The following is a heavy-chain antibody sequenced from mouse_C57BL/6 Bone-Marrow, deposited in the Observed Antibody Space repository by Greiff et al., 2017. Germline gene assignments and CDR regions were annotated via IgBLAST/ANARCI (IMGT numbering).Heavy chain of an antibody. CDR1: GFTFSDYG. CDR3: ARNPFFITTVVATRYYAMDY. Sequence: EVQRVESGGGLVKPGGSLKLSCAASGFTFSDYGMHWVRQAPEKGLEWVAYISSGSSTIYYADTVKGRFTISRDNAKNTLFLQMTSLRSEDTAMYYCARNPFFITTVVATRYYAMDYWGQGTSVTVSS. J-gene: IGHJ4*01. V-gene: IGHV5-17*01. CDR2: ISSGSSTI. D-gene: IGHD1-1*01.